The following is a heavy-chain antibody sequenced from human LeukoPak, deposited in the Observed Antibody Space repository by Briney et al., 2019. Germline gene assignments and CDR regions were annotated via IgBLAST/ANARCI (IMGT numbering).Heavy chain of an antibody. CDR1: GYTFTGYY. V-gene: IGHV1-2*02. D-gene: IGHD2-2*01. Sequence: ASVKVSCKASGYTFTGYYMHWVRQAPGQGLEWMGWINPNSGGTNYAQKFQGRVTMTRDTSISTAYMELSRLRSDDTAVYYCARDRRYCSTSSCSAPDVWGQGTTVTVSS. J-gene: IGHJ6*02. CDR2: INPNSGGT. CDR3: ARDRRYCSTSSCSAPDV.